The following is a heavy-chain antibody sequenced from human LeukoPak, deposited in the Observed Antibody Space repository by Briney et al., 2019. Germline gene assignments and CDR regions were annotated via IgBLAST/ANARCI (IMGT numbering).Heavy chain of an antibody. CDR3: AKDRPPPNSGSYSSDY. J-gene: IGHJ4*02. V-gene: IGHV3-23*01. CDR2: ISGSGDST. Sequence: GGSLRLSCAASGFTFSNYGMSWVRQAPGKGLEWVSAISGSGDSTYYADSVKGRFTITRDNSKNTLFLQMNSLRAEDTAVYYCAKDRPPPNSGSYSSDYWGQGTLVTVSS. CDR1: GFTFSNYG. D-gene: IGHD1-26*01.